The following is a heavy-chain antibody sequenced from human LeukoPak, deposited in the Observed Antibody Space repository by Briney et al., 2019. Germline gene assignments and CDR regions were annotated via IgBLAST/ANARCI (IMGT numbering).Heavy chain of an antibody. Sequence: SETLSLTCTVSGGSINSYYWSWIRQPPGKGLEWIGYIHDSGSTNYNPSLKSRVTMSLDTSKNQFSLKLASVTAADTAIYCCARASSGWYGLFDYWGQGTLVTVSS. J-gene: IGHJ4*02. CDR2: IHDSGST. D-gene: IGHD6-19*01. CDR3: ARASSGWYGLFDY. CDR1: GGSINSYY. V-gene: IGHV4-59*01.